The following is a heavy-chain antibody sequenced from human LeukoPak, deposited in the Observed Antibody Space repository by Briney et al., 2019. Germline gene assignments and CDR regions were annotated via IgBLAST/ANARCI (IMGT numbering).Heavy chain of an antibody. V-gene: IGHV4-61*02. CDR2: IYPSGTT. CDR3: ARDIHGISWYYFDY. Sequence: SETLSLTCTVSGGSINSGTYYWSWIRQPAGKGLEWIGRIYPSGTTNYNPSLKSRVTISVDTSKNQFSLQLNSVTPEDTAVYYCARDIHGISWYYFDYWGQGTLVTVSS. D-gene: IGHD6-13*01. CDR1: GGSINSGTYY. J-gene: IGHJ4*02.